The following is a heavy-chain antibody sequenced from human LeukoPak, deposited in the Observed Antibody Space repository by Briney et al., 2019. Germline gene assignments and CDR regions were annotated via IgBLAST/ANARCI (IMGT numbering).Heavy chain of an antibody. CDR2: ISGSGGST. CDR3: AKDGETYCSSTSCKPDY. V-gene: IGHV3-23*01. Sequence: PGGSLRLSCAASGFPFSSYAMRAVRQTPGKGVEWGSAISGSGGSTYYADSAKGRFTISRDNSKNTLNLQMNSLRAEDTAVYYCAKDGETYCSSTSCKPDYWGQGTLVTVSS. J-gene: IGHJ4*02. CDR1: GFPFSSYA. D-gene: IGHD2-2*01.